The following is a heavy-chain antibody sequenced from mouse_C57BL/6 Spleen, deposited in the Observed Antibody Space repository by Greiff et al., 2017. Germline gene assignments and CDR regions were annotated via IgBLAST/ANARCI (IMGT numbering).Heavy chain of an antibody. V-gene: IGHV1-64*01. Sequence: QVQLQQPGAELVKPGASVKLSCKASGYTFTSYWMHWVKQRPGQGLEWIGMIHPNSGSTNYNEKFKSKATLTVDKSSSTAYMQHSSLTSEDSAVYYCARFPDYPYAMDYWGQGTSVTVSS. D-gene: IGHD2-4*01. CDR3: ARFPDYPYAMDY. CDR1: GYTFTSYW. CDR2: IHPNSGST. J-gene: IGHJ4*01.